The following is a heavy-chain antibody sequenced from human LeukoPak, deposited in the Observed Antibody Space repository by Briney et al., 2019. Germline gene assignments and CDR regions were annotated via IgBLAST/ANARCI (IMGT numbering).Heavy chain of an antibody. D-gene: IGHD4-23*01. CDR3: AKARLGNPYYYYYYMDV. V-gene: IGHV6-1*01. CDR1: GDSVSSNSAA. J-gene: IGHJ6*03. CDR2: TYYRSKWYN. Sequence: SQTLSLTCAISGDSVSSNSAAWNWIRQSPSRGLEWLGRTYYRSKWYNDYAVSVKSRITINPDTSKNQFSLQLNSVTPEDTAVYYCAKARLGNPYYYYYYMDVWGKGTTVTVSS.